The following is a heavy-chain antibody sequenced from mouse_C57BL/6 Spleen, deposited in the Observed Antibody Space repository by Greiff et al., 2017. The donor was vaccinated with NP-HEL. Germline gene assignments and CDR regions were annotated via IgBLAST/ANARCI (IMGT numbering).Heavy chain of an antibody. D-gene: IGHD2-13*01. V-gene: IGHV1-15*01. J-gene: IGHJ3*01. Sequence: VKLQESGAELVRPGASVTLSCKASGYTFTDYEMHWVKQTPVHGLEWIGAIDPETGGTAYNQKFKGKAILTADKSSSTAYMELRSLTSEDSAVYYCTRWRDYAYWGQGTLVTVSA. CDR2: IDPETGGT. CDR3: TRWRDYAY. CDR1: GYTFTDYE.